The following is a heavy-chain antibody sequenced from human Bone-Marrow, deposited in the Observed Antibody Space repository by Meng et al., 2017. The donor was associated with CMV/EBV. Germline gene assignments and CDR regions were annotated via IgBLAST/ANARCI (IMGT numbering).Heavy chain of an antibody. CDR2: MNPNSGNT. CDR1: GYTFTSYD. V-gene: IGHV1-8*02. J-gene: IGHJ4*02. CDR3: ARGLIDSYGPSYYFFD. Sequence: ASVKVFCKASGYTFTSYDMNCVRQATGQGLEWMGWMNPNSGNTGYAQKFQGRVTMTRNTSISTAYMELSSLRSEDTAVYYCARGLIDSYGPSYYFFDWGQGTLVTVSS. D-gene: IGHD5-18*01.